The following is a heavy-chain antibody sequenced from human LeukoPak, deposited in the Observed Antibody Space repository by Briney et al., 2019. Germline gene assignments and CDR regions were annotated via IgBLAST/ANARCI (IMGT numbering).Heavy chain of an antibody. CDR2: IRYGGSNK. Sequence: GGSLRLSCAASGFTFSSYGMHWVRQAPGKGLEWVAFIRYGGSNKYYADSVKGRFTISRDNSKNTLYLQMNSLRAEDTAVYYCAKDDYTSSWYWFDPWGQGTLVTVSS. V-gene: IGHV3-30*02. D-gene: IGHD6-13*01. CDR3: AKDDYTSSWYWFDP. J-gene: IGHJ5*02. CDR1: GFTFSSYG.